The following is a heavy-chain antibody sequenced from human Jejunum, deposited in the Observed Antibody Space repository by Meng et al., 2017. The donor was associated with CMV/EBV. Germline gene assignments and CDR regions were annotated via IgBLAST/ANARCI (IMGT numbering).Heavy chain of an antibody. CDR3: ARDGGQSAYDFEDFDY. D-gene: IGHD5-12*01. CDR1: FSGSF. V-gene: IGHV1-2*02. Sequence: FSGSFIHWVRQAPGRGLEWLGWVNPNGGGTRSADEFRDRVTMTGDTSGNTAYLELRGLTSDDTAVYYCARDGGQSAYDFEDFDYWGQGTLVTVSS. J-gene: IGHJ4*02. CDR2: VNPNGGGT.